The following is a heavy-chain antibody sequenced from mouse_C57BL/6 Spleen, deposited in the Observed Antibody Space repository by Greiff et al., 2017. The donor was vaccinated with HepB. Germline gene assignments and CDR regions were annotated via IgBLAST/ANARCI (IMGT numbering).Heavy chain of an antibody. D-gene: IGHD4-1*02. CDR3: ARPNWDEYYFDY. J-gene: IGHJ2*01. Sequence: QVQLQQPGAELVKPGDSVKLSCKASGYTFTSYWMHWVKQRPGRGLEWMGRIDPNSGGTKYNEKFKSKATLTVDKPSSTAYMQLSSLTSEDSAVYYCARPNWDEYYFDYWGQGTTLTVSS. CDR1: GYTFTSYW. CDR2: IDPNSGGT. V-gene: IGHV1-72*01.